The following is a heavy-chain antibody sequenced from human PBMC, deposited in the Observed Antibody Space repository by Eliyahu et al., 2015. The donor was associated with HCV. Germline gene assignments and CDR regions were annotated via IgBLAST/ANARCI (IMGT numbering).Heavy chain of an antibody. D-gene: IGHD3-22*01. J-gene: IGHJ4*02. CDR1: GFXFXRYX. CDR2: ISDSGGST. V-gene: IGHV3-23*01. CDR3: AKGPGTYYDSRRYSHFDY. Sequence: EVQLLESGGGLVQPGGSLRLSCAASGFXFXRYXXXWVRXAXGKGLEWVSGISDSGGSTYYADSVKGRFTISRDNSKNTLYLQMTSLRAEDTAVYYCAKGPGTYYDSRRYSHFDYWGQGTLVTVSS.